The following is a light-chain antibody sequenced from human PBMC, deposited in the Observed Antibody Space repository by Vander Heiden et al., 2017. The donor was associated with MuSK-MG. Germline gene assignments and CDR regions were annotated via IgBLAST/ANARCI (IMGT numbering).Light chain of an antibody. J-gene: IGKJ2*01. CDR1: QSIANY. Sequence: DVQMTQSPSSLSASVGDRVTITRRASQSIANYLSWYQQRPGKAPRLLMSAASSLQSGVPSRFSGSGSGTDFTLTINSLQPEDFATYFCQQSYSTPYTFGQGTKLEIK. V-gene: IGKV1-39*01. CDR2: AAS. CDR3: QQSYSTPYT.